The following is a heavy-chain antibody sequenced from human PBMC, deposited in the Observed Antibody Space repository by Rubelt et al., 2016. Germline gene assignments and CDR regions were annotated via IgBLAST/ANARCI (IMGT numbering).Heavy chain of an antibody. D-gene: IGHD3-3*01. Sequence: GFTLNNYWMHWVRQAPGKGLVWVSEIKYDGRATNYADSVKGRFTISRDSAMSTLYLQMNRLRVEDTAVYYCARDSGLRFLEWLLGYWGQGTLVTVSS. V-gene: IGHV3-74*01. J-gene: IGHJ4*02. CDR3: ARDSGLRFLEWLLGY. CDR2: IKYDGRAT. CDR1: GFTLNNYW.